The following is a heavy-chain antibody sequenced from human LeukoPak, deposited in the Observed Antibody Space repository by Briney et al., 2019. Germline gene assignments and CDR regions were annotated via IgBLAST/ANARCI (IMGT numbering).Heavy chain of an antibody. V-gene: IGHV1-8*03. CDR2: MNPNSGNT. CDR1: GYTFTSYG. J-gene: IGHJ6*03. CDR3: ARVYFYYYMDV. Sequence: ASVKVSCKASGYTFTSYGISWVRQATGQGLEWMGWMNPNSGNTGFAQKFQGRVTITRNISVSTAYMELSSLRSEDTAVYYCARVYFYYYMDVWGKGTPVTVSS.